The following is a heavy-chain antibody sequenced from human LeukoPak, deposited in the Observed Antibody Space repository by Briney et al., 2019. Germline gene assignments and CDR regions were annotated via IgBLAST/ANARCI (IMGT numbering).Heavy chain of an antibody. D-gene: IGHD2-2*01. CDR2: ISSSSSYI. Sequence: GGSLRLSCAASGFTFSSYSMNWVRQAPGKGLEWVSSISSSSSYIYYADSVKGRFTISRDNAKNSLYLQMNSLRAEDTAVHYCARAEGCSSTSCYYYYGMDVWGQGTTVTVSS. CDR3: ARAEGCSSTSCYYYYGMDV. V-gene: IGHV3-21*01. J-gene: IGHJ6*02. CDR1: GFTFSSYS.